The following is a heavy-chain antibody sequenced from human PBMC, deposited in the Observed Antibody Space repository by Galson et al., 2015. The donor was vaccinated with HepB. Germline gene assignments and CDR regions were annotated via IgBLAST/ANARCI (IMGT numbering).Heavy chain of an antibody. V-gene: IGHV3-64D*06. CDR3: VKDRGSSSWWGGCFDY. CDR1: GFTFSSYA. Sequence: SLRLSCAVSGFTFSSYATHWVRQAPGKGLEYVSAINRNGGRTYYADSVKGRFTVSRDNSKNTVYLQMSSLRAEDTAVYYCVKDRGSSSWWGGCFDYWGQGTLVTVSS. CDR2: INRNGGRT. J-gene: IGHJ4*02. D-gene: IGHD6-13*01.